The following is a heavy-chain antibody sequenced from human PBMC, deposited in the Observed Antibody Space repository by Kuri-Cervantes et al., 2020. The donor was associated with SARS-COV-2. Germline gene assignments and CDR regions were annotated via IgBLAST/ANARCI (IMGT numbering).Heavy chain of an antibody. CDR2: VYYSGAT. Sequence: GSLRLSSTVSGVSVSSGNDYWSWIRQPPGMGLEWIGFVYYSGATNYNPYLKSRVTISVDTSKNQFSLKLSSETAADTAIYYCLRAAAGIYYFDYWGQGTLVTVSS. V-gene: IGHV4-61*01. CDR1: GVSVSSGNDY. CDR3: LRAAAGIYYFDY. D-gene: IGHD6-13*01. J-gene: IGHJ4*02.